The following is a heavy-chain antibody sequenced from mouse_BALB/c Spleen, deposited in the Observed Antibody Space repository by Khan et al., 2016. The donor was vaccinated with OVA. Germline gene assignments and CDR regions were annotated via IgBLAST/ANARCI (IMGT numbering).Heavy chain of an antibody. D-gene: IGHD1-1*01. J-gene: IGHJ2*01. CDR2: ISYSGNT. CDR1: GYSITTDYA. Sequence: EVQLQESGPGLVKPSQSLSLTCTVTGYSITTDYAWNWIRQFPGNKLEWMGYISYSGNTKYNPSLKSRISITRDTSKNQFFLQLKSVTPEDTARYYCARIYGGDFDYWGQGTILTVSS. CDR3: ARIYGGDFDY. V-gene: IGHV3-2*02.